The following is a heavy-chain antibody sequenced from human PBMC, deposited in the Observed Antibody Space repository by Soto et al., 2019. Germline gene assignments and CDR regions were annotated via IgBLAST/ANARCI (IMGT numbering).Heavy chain of an antibody. CDR2: IIPILGIA. Sequence: QVQLVQSGAEVKKPGSSVKVSCKASGGTFSSYTISWVRQAPGQGLEWMGRIIPILGIANYAQKFQGRVTXTXXKSTSTAYMELSSLRSEDTAVYYCARDQGYGNFDYWGQGTLVTVSS. CDR1: GGTFSSYT. CDR3: ARDQGYGNFDY. D-gene: IGHD5-12*01. J-gene: IGHJ4*02. V-gene: IGHV1-69*08.